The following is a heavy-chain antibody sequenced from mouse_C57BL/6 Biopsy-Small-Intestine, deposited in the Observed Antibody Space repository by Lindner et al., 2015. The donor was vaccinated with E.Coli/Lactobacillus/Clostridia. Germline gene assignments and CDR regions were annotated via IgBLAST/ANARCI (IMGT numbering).Heavy chain of an antibody. Sequence: VQLQESGAELARPGTSVKLSCKASGYTFTSYGLTWVKQRTGQGLEWIGEIYPRSGDTYYNERFKDKAALTTDKSSNTAYMELHNLTSEDSAVYFCARGTYYWGQGTTLTVSS. CDR1: GYTFTSYG. D-gene: IGHD3-3*01. V-gene: IGHV1-81*01. CDR3: ARGTYY. J-gene: IGHJ2*01. CDR2: IYPRSGDT.